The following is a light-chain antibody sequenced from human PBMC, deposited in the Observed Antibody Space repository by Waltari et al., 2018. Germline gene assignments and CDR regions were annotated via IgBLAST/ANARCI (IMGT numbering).Light chain of an antibody. CDR2: KAS. V-gene: IGKV1-5*03. CDR1: QSISYS. Sequence: DIQMTQSPSTLSAFVGDRVSITCRASQSISYSLAWYQQKPGKTPKLLIYKASTLESGVQSRFSGSGSGTEFPLTISSLQPDDFATYYCQQYNSYSPTWTFGQGTKVEIK. J-gene: IGKJ1*01. CDR3: QQYNSYSPTWT.